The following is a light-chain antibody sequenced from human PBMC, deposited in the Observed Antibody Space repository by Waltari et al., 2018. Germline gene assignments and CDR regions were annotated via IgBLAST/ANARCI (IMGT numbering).Light chain of an antibody. CDR1: RAFFNS. CDR3: LQYYNTPYT. J-gene: IGKJ2*01. V-gene: IGKV1-NL1*01. Sequence: IQMTKSQSSLSASVGDRVTNTCLASRAFFNSLACYQQQPGKAPKLLLYAASSLGSGVPPRFSGSGSWTDYSLTISSLQPEDFATYYCLQYYNTPYTFGQGTKLEI. CDR2: AAS.